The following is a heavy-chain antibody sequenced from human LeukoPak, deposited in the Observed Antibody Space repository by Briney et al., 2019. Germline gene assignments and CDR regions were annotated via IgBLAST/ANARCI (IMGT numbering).Heavy chain of an antibody. CDR2: IIPIFGTA. J-gene: IGHJ6*02. CDR1: GGTFSSYA. Sequence: ASVKVSCKASGGTFSSYAISWVRQAPGQGLEWMGGIIPIFGTANYAQKFQGRVTITADESTSTAYMELSSLRSEDTAVYYCARDEGPAEDYYYYGMDVWGQGTTVTVSS. V-gene: IGHV1-69*13. D-gene: IGHD2-2*01. CDR3: ARDEGPAEDYYYYGMDV.